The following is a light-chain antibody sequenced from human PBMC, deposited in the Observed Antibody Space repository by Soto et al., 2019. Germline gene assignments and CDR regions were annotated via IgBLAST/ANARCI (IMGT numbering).Light chain of an antibody. CDR2: DAS. Sequence: EIVLTQSPATLSLSPGERATLSCRASQSVSRYLAWYQQKPGQAPRPLIYDASSRATGIPARFSGSGSGTDFTLTISSLEPEDFAVYYCQQRSNWPLLTFGGGTKVDIK. CDR3: QQRSNWPLLT. J-gene: IGKJ4*01. V-gene: IGKV3-11*01. CDR1: QSVSRY.